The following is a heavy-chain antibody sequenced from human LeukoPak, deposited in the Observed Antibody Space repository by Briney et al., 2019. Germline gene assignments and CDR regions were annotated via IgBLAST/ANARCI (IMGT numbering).Heavy chain of an antibody. CDR3: ARVDCGGDCPYYYYGMDV. CDR1: GYTFTSYG. J-gene: IGHJ6*02. CDR2: ISTYSGNT. V-gene: IGHV1-18*01. D-gene: IGHD2-21*02. Sequence: ASVKVSCKASGYTFTSYGISWVRQAPGQGLEWMGWISTYSGNTNYVQKLQGRVTMTTDTSTSTAYVEVRSLRSDDTAVYYCARVDCGGDCPYYYYGMDVWGQGTTVTVSS.